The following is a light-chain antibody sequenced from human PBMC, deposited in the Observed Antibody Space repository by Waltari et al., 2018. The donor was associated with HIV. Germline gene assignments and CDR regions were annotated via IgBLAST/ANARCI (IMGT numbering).Light chain of an antibody. V-gene: IGLV2-23*02. CDR2: EVK. Sequence: HSALTQPASVSGSPGQSITISCTGTSSNVGTYNLVSWYQQHPGKAPKLLIYEVKSRPSGLSECFSGSKSGNTASLTVSGLQAEDEAIYYCCSYAGSDTLVFGGGTSLTIL. CDR1: SSNVGTYNL. J-gene: IGLJ3*02. CDR3: CSYAGSDTLV.